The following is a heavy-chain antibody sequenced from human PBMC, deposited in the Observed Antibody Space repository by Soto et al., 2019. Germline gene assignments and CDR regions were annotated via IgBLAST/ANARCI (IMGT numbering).Heavy chain of an antibody. J-gene: IGHJ4*02. CDR2: FGVDYVT. CDR3: AKAKGSFDHSGPDQ. D-gene: IGHD3-10*01. CDR1: GFSFSNYA. V-gene: IGHV3-23*01. Sequence: EVQLLESGGGLIQPGGSLRLSCATFGFSFSNYAMSWVRQAPGKGLEWVSGFGVDYVTYYADSVRGRFTISRDNSKNTLYLKMNCLRAEETALDYCAKAKGSFDHSGPDQWGQGTLVTVSS.